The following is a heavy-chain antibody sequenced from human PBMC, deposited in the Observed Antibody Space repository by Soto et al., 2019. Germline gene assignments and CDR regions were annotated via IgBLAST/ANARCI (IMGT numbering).Heavy chain of an antibody. CDR1: GGSIRSGGYY. CDR2: IYYSGNT. D-gene: IGHD5-18*01. V-gene: IGHV4-31*03. J-gene: IGHJ6*02. CDR3: ARDRLMATAGTARHYFGLDV. Sequence: SETLSLTCTVSGGSIRSGGYYWSWVRQNPRRGLEWIGNIYYSGNTYYNPSLKSRLAISVDTSKNQFSLNLSSVTAADTAVYYCARDRLMATAGTARHYFGLDVWGQGTTVTVSS.